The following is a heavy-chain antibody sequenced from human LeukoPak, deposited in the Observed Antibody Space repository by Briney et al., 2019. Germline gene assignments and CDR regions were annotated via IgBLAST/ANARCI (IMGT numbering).Heavy chain of an antibody. V-gene: IGHV3-20*01. CDR1: GFTFDDYG. D-gene: IGHD6-19*01. CDR2: INWNGGST. CDR3: AREGPAGISSNAFDI. Sequence: RAGGSLGLSCAASGFTFDDYGMSWVRHAPGKGLEWVSGINWNGGSTGYADSVKGRFTISRDNAKNSLYLQMNSLRAEDTALYHCAREGPAGISSNAFDIWGQGTMVTVSS. J-gene: IGHJ3*02.